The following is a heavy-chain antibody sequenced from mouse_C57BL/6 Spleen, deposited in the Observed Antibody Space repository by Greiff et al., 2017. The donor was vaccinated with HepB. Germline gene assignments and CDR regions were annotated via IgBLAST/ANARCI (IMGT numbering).Heavy chain of an antibody. D-gene: IGHD1-1*01. V-gene: IGHV14-1*01. J-gene: IGHJ2*01. CDR2: IDPEDGDT. CDR1: GFNIKDYY. Sequence: VQLQQSGAELVRPGASVKLSCTASGFNIKDYYMHWVKQRPEQGLEWIGRIDPEDGDTEYAPKFQGKATMTADTSSNTAYLQLSSLTSEDTAVYYCTTGIITTVVANFDYWGQGTTLTVSS. CDR3: TTGIITTVVANFDY.